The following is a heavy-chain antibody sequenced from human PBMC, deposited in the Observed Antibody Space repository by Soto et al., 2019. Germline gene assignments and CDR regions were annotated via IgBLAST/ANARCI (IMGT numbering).Heavy chain of an antibody. Sequence: QVQLVQSGAEVKKPGSSVTVSCKASGGTFSSYTISWVRQAPGQGLEWMGGIIPIVGTANYAQKIQGRVTIPADESTSTAYMELSSLRSEDTAVYYCARGNHRWLQLWYFDLWGRGTLLTVSS. CDR2: IIPIVGTA. CDR1: GGTFSSYT. CDR3: ARGNHRWLQLWYFDL. J-gene: IGHJ2*01. D-gene: IGHD5-12*01. V-gene: IGHV1-69*12.